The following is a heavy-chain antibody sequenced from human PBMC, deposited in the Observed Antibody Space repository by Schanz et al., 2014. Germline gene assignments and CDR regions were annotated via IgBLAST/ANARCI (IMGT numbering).Heavy chain of an antibody. CDR2: ISGRDGST. CDR1: GFTFSSYA. V-gene: IGHV3-23*04. J-gene: IGHJ4*02. CDR3: ANNWNLDY. D-gene: IGHD1-20*01. Sequence: VQLVESGGGVVQPGRSLRLSCAASGFTFSSYAMTWVRQAPGMGLEWVSAISGRDGSTYYADSVRGRFTISRDNSKNTRYLQMNSLRAEDTAVYYCANNWNLDYWGQGTLVTVSS.